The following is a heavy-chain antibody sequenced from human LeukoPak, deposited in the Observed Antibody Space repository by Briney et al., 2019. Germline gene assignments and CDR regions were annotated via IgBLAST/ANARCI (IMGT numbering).Heavy chain of an antibody. CDR1: GGSFSGYY. V-gene: IGHV4-34*01. D-gene: IGHD3-3*01. CDR2: INHSGST. Sequence: SETLSLTCAVYGGSFSGYYWSWIRQPPGKGLEWIGEINHSGSTNYNPSLKSRVTISVDTSKNQFSLKLSSVTAADTAVYYCAGGCGRYYDFWSGYYTFAYYYYGMDVWGQGTTVTVSS. J-gene: IGHJ6*02. CDR3: AGGCGRYYDFWSGYYTFAYYYYGMDV.